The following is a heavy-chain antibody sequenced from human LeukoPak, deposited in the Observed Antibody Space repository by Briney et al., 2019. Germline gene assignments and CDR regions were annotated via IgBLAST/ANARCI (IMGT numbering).Heavy chain of an antibody. D-gene: IGHD3-16*01. CDR3: ARGGSDGWFDP. CDR2: IYYNGRT. Sequence: SETLSLTCTVSGGSISPYYWSWIRQPPGKGLEWIGYIYYNGRTNYNPSLKSRVTISVDTSKKQFSLKLSSMSTADTAVYYCARGGSDGWFDPWGQGTLVTVSS. CDR1: GGSISPYY. V-gene: IGHV4-59*01. J-gene: IGHJ5*02.